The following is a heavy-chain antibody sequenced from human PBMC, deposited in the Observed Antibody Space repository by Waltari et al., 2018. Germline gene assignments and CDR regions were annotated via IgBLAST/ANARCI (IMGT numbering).Heavy chain of an antibody. CDR3: AGGQGYCSGGSCYGDNWFDP. CDR2: IEPGDSDT. CDR1: GYSFTSYW. J-gene: IGHJ5*02. Sequence: EVQLVQSGAEVKKPGESLKISCKGSGYSFTSYWIGWVRQLPGKGLEWMGIIEPGDSDTRYSPAVQGQVTISADKSISTAYMELSRLRSDDTAVYYCAGGQGYCSGGSCYGDNWFDPWGQGTLVTVSS. D-gene: IGHD2-15*01. V-gene: IGHV5-51*01.